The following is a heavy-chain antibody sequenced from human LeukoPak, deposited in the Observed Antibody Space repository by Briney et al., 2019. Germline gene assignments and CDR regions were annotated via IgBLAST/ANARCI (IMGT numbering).Heavy chain of an antibody. CDR3: ARDGGRRDDY. V-gene: IGHV3-7*01. CDR2: IKQDGSER. D-gene: IGHD5-24*01. J-gene: IGHJ4*02. Sequence: GGSLRLSCAASGFTFSSYWMTWVRQAPGKGLEWVANIKQDGSERYYVGSVKGRFTISRDNAKNSLYLQMNSLRAEDTAVYYCARDGGRRDDYWGQGTLVTVSS. CDR1: GFTFSSYW.